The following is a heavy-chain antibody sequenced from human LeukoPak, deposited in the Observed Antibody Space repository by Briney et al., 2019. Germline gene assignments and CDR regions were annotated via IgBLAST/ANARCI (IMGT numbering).Heavy chain of an antibody. Sequence: SSETLSLTCTVSGGSISSYYWSWIRQPAGKGLEWXGXIYTSGSTNYNPSLKSRVTISVDKSKNQFSLKLSSVTAADTAVYYCARDSRVPADYYYYMDVWGKGTTVTVSS. CDR1: GGSISSYY. D-gene: IGHD6-6*01. J-gene: IGHJ6*03. CDR3: ARDSRVPADYYYYMDV. CDR2: IYTSGST. V-gene: IGHV4-4*07.